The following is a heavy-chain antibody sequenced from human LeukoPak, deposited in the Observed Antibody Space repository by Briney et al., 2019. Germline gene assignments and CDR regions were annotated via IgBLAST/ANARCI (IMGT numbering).Heavy chain of an antibody. J-gene: IGHJ5*02. Sequence: ASVKVSCKASGYTFTSYDINWVRQATGQGLEWMGGMNPNSGNTGYAQKFQGRGTMTRNTSISTAYMELSSLRSEETAVYCCAREMDNWFDPWGQGTLVTVSS. CDR1: GYTFTSYD. D-gene: IGHD2-8*01. CDR3: AREMDNWFDP. V-gene: IGHV1-8*01. CDR2: MNPNSGNT.